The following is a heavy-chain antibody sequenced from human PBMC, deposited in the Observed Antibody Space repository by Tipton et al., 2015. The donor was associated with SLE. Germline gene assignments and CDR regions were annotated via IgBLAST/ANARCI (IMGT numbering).Heavy chain of an antibody. CDR1: GGPIGGYY. V-gene: IGHV4-59*03. Sequence: TLSLTCTVSGGPIGGYYWSWIRQLPGKGLEWVGYIRYSGSTSYNPSLRSRVTMTIDTSKNQFSLELRSVTAADTAVYYCARHIECIHHGWYSHWFDPWGQGTLVSASS. J-gene: IGHJ5*02. CDR3: ARHIECIHHGWYSHWFDP. D-gene: IGHD6-19*01. CDR2: IRYSGST.